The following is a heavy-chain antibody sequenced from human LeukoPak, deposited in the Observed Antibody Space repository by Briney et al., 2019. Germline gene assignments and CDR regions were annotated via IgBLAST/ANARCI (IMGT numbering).Heavy chain of an antibody. CDR1: GGSISNYY. D-gene: IGHD6-19*01. CDR3: ASASQWLVWGD. CDR2: ISYSGST. V-gene: IGHV4-59*07. J-gene: IGHJ1*01. Sequence: SDTLSLTCTVSGGSISNYYWSWIRQPPGKGLEWIGYISYSGSTNYFPSLESRVTISLHTSKKQLSQTLSSMTGAHTRVYYCASASQWLVWGDWGQGTLVTVSS.